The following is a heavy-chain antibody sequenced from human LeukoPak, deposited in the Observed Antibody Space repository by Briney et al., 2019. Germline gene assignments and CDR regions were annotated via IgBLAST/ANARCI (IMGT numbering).Heavy chain of an antibody. V-gene: IGHV1-18*01. D-gene: IGHD4-23*01. CDR1: GYTFTSYG. J-gene: IGHJ4*02. Sequence: ASVKVSRKASGYTFTSYGISWVRQAPGQGLEWMGWISAYNGNTNYAQKLQGRVTMTTDTSTSTAYMELRSLRSDDTAVYYCARTAYGGNSPDYWGQGTLVTVSS. CDR3: ARTAYGGNSPDY. CDR2: ISAYNGNT.